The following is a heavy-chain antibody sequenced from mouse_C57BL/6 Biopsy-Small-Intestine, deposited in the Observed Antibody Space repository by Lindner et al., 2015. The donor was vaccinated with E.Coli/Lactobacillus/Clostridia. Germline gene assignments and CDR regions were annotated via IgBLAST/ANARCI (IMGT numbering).Heavy chain of an antibody. CDR3: ARRQLNWFDY. D-gene: IGHD3-2*02. V-gene: IGHV1-34*01. CDR1: GYTFTDYY. Sequence: VQLQESGPELVKPGASVKMSCKASGYTFTDYYIHWVKQSHGKRHEYIGYIYPNSGGTIYNQKFKGKATLTVDKSSSTAYMELRSLTSEDTAVYYCARRQLNWFDYWGQGTLVTVSA. CDR2: IYPNSGGT. J-gene: IGHJ3*01.